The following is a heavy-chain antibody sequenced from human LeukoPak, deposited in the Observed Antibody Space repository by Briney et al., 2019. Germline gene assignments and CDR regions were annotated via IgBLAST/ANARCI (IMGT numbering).Heavy chain of an antibody. CDR1: RGSISSGAYY. CDR3: ARVQVPFSRGLFDY. CDR2: IHYSGST. J-gene: IGHJ4*02. D-gene: IGHD2-15*01. Sequence: SETLSLTCTVSRGSISSGAYYWSWIRQYPGKGLEWIGNIHYSGSTFYSPSLKSRVTISVDTSKNQFSLKLSSVTAADTAVYYCARVQVPFSRGLFDYWGQGTLVTVSS. V-gene: IGHV4-31*03.